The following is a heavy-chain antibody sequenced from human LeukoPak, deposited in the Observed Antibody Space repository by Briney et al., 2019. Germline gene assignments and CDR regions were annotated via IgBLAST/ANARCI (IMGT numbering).Heavy chain of an antibody. D-gene: IGHD6-6*01. J-gene: IGHJ5*02. CDR1: RYTFTGYY. Sequence: ASVKVSCKASRYTFTGYYMHWVRQAPGQGLEWMGWINPNSGGTNYAQKFQGRVTMTRDTSISTAYMELSRPRSDDTAVYYCARVGLMYSSSSARNWFDPWGQGTLVTVSS. CDR3: ARVGLMYSSSSARNWFDP. CDR2: INPNSGGT. V-gene: IGHV1-2*02.